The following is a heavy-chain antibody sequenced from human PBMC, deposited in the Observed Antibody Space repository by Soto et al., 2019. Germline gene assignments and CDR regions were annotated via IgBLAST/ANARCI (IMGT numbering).Heavy chain of an antibody. D-gene: IGHD1-7*01. V-gene: IGHV4-34*01. CDR1: FGSFSAYH. CDR2: INHRGST. CDR3: ARWNYHHYFSTNFKTPYYFDS. Sequence: SETLSVACIFSFGSFSAYHWNRMCHRPGKGLDSIGKINHRGSTDYNASLKSRVTMSVGMSENQFSLNMTSVTAADTAVYYCARWNYHHYFSTNFKTPYYFDSWGQGSLVTVSS. J-gene: IGHJ4*02.